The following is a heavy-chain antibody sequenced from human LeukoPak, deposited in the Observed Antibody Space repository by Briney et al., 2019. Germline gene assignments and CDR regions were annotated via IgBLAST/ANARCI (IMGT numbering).Heavy chain of an antibody. CDR1: GGSISSYY. CDR3: ARDRGDCSSTSCYPSWFDP. D-gene: IGHD2-2*01. V-gene: IGHV4-59*12. Sequence: PSETLSLTCTVSGGSISSYYWSWIRQPPGKGLEWIGYIYYSGSTNYNPSLKSRVTISVDTSKNQFSLKLSSVTAAGTAVYYCARDRGDCSSTSCYPSWFDPWGQGTLVTVSS. CDR2: IYYSGST. J-gene: IGHJ5*02.